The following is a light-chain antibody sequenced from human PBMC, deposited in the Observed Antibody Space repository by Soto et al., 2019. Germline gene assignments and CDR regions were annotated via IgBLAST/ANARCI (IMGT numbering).Light chain of an antibody. V-gene: IGKV3-20*01. CDR3: QQHGTSPT. J-gene: IGKJ1*01. Sequence: LTLSPCALSLPKRERATLSCSASQSVSSCSLAWYQQRRGQAPRVIIYRTSNRATGIPDRFSGSGSGTDFTLTISRLEPEDFAVYFCQQHGTSPTFGQGTKVHI. CDR1: QSVSSCS. CDR2: RTS.